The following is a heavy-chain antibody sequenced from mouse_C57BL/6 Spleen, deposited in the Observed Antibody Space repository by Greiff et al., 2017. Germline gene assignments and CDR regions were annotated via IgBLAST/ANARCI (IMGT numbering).Heavy chain of an antibody. CDR2: IYPGNSDT. J-gene: IGHJ4*01. CDR1: GYTFTSYW. CDR3: TRERGYGNDAMDY. V-gene: IGHV1-5*01. D-gene: IGHD2-1*01. Sequence: EVKLVESGTVLARPGASVKMSCKTSGYTFTSYWMHWVKQRPGQGLEWIGAIYPGNSDTSYNQKFKGKAKLTAVTSASTAYMELSSLTNEDSAVYYCTRERGYGNDAMDYWGQGTSVTVSS.